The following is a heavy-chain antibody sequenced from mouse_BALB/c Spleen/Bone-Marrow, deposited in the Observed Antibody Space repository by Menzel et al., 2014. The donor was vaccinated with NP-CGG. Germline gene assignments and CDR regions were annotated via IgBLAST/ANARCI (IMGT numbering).Heavy chain of an antibody. J-gene: IGHJ3*01. CDR2: ISGGGSYT. CDR1: GLSFNSYG. D-gene: IGHD2-4*01. CDR3: ARHAYYDQTEVSFVY. Sequence: EVQLVESGGGLVKSGGSLKLSCAASGLSFNSYGMSWVRQTPEKRLEWVATISGGGSYTFYPDSVKGRFTISRDNAKNNLYLQLSSLRSGDTALYYCARHAYYDQTEVSFVYWGQGTLVTVSA. V-gene: IGHV5-9-2*01.